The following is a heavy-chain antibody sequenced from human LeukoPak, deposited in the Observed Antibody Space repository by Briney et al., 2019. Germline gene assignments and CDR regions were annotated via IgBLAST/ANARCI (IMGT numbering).Heavy chain of an antibody. CDR2: IYYSGGT. CDR3: ARQVRYCSGSSCYLHFDY. Sequence: SETPSLTCIVSGGSISSSSYYWGWIRQPPGKGLEWVGSIYYSGGTYCNPSLKSRVTMSVDTSKNQFSLKLSSVTAADTAVYYCARQVRYCSGSSCYLHFDYWGPGTLVTVSS. CDR1: GGSISSSSYY. J-gene: IGHJ4*02. D-gene: IGHD2-15*01. V-gene: IGHV4-39*01.